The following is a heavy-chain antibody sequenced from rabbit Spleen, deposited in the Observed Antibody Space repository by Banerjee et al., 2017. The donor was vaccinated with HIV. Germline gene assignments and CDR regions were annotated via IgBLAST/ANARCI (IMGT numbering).Heavy chain of an antibody. CDR1: GFSFGDRDV. CDR2: INAATGKP. CDR3: ARDLVGVIGWNFYL. D-gene: IGHD1-1*01. J-gene: IGHJ3*01. Sequence: QQQLGESGGGLVQPTGSLTLTCKASGFSFGDRDVMCWVRQAPGKGLEWIACINAATGKPVYATWAKGRFTISRTSSTTVTLRMTSLTAADRAAYFCARDLVGVIGWNFYLWGQGTLVTVS. V-gene: IGHV1S45*01.